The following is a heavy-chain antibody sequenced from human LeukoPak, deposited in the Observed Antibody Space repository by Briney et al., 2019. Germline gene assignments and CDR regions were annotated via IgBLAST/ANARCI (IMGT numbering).Heavy chain of an antibody. CDR1: GGSISSSYY. Sequence: SETLSLTCTVSGGSISSSYYWSWIRQPPGKGLEWIGSIYHSGSTYYNPSLKSRVTISVDTSKNQFSLKLSSVTAADTAVYYCARADYSSTWSHDYYYMDVWGKGTTVTVSS. J-gene: IGHJ6*03. CDR3: ARADYSSTWSHDYYYMDV. V-gene: IGHV4-38-2*02. CDR2: IYHSGST. D-gene: IGHD6-13*01.